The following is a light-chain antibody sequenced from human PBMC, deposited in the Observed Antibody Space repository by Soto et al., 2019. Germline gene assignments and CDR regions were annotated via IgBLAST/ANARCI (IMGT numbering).Light chain of an antibody. CDR1: NSDVGSYNR. CDR2: EVS. CDR3: SSYTSSSTLV. J-gene: IGLJ2*01. V-gene: IGLV2-18*02. Sequence: QPVLTQPPSVSGSPGQSVAISCTGTNSDVGSYNRVSWYRQPPGTAPKLMIYEVSNRPSGVPDRFSGSKSGNTASLTISGLQAEDEAYYYCSSYTSSSTLVFGGGTKVTVL.